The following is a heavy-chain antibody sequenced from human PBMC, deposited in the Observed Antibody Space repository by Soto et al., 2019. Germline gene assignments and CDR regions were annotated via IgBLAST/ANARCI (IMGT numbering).Heavy chain of an antibody. CDR1: GFTFSSHA. CDR2: ISAFGGST. CDR3: AKEYNWNDHFDS. V-gene: IGHV3-23*01. J-gene: IGHJ4*02. D-gene: IGHD1-1*01. Sequence: GGSLRLSCTGSGFTFSSHAMSWVRQAQGKGLEWVSGISAFGGSTYNADSAKGRFTISRDNSKNTLYLQMNSLRVEDTAVYYCAKEYNWNDHFDSWGQGTLVTVSS.